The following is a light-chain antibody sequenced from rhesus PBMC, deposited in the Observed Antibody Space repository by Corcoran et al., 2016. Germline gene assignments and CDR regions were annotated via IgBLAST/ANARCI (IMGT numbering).Light chain of an antibody. CDR2: AAS. V-gene: IGKV1-43*02. CDR1: QGISTY. J-gene: IGKJ2*01. Sequence: DIQMTQSPSSLSASVGDRVTITCRASQGISTYLNWYQQKPGKAPKRLIYAASSLESGVPSRFSGSGSWTDFTLTISSLQPDDFATYYCLQYNSDPYSFGQGTKVEIK. CDR3: LQYNSDPYS.